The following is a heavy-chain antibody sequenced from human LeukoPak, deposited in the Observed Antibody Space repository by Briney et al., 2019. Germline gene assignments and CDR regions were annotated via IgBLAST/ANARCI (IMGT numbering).Heavy chain of an antibody. Sequence: PSETLSLTCTVSGCSISSYYGTWIRQPPGKGLGLEWIGYIYYSGGTNYNPSLKSRVTISIDTSKNQVSLKLSSVTAADTAVYYCARLWDSSSSLDYWGQGTLVTVSS. CDR3: ARLWDSSSSLDY. CDR1: GCSISSYY. D-gene: IGHD6-6*01. J-gene: IGHJ4*02. V-gene: IGHV4-59*08. CDR2: IYYSGGT.